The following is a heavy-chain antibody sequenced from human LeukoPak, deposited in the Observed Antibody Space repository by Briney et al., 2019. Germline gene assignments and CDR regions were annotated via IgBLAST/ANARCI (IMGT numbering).Heavy chain of an antibody. CDR1: GFTFSSYW. J-gene: IGHJ4*02. CDR2: IKQDGSEK. D-gene: IGHD5-12*01. Sequence: GGSLRLSCAASGFTFSSYWMNWVRQAPGKGLEGVANIKQDGSEKHYVDSVKGRFTISRDNAKNSLYLQMSSLRAEDTAVYYCARDSGYYHLDYWGQGTLVTVSS. CDR3: ARDSGYYHLDY. V-gene: IGHV3-7*01.